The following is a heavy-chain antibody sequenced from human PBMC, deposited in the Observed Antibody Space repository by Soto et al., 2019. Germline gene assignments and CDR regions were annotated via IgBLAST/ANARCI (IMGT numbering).Heavy chain of an antibody. J-gene: IGHJ4*02. CDR3: AKDPLSGSYYDY. CDR1: GLTFNHYA. Sequence: GGVLRLSCAASGLTFNHYAMSWVRQAPGKGLEWVSSISGSGATTYYADSVKGRLTISRDNSKNTLYLQMNSLRAEDTAVYYCAKDPLSGSYYDYWGRGTLVTVS. D-gene: IGHD1-26*01. V-gene: IGHV3-23*01. CDR2: ISGSGATT.